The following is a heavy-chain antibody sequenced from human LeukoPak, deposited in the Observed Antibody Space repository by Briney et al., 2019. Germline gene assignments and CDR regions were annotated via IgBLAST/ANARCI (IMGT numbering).Heavy chain of an antibody. D-gene: IGHD5-24*01. Sequence: ASVKVSCKASGYTFTGYHMHWVRQAPGQGLEWMGIINPSGGSTSYAQKFQGRVTMTRDTSTSTVYMELSSLRSEDTAVYYCARDLLPEGATIAFRWFDPWGQGTLVTVSS. CDR1: GYTFTGYH. CDR2: INPSGGST. CDR3: ARDLLPEGATIAFRWFDP. J-gene: IGHJ5*02. V-gene: IGHV1-46*01.